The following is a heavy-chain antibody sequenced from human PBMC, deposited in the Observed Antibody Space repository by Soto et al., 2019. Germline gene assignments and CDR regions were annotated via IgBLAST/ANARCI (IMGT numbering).Heavy chain of an antibody. J-gene: IGHJ6*02. D-gene: IGHD2-2*01. V-gene: IGHV1-69*01. CDR2: IIPISDTT. CDR1: GGTFSSYA. CDR3: ARSQGSSTSLEIYYYYYYGMDV. Sequence: QVQLVQSGAEVKKPGSSVKVSCKASGGTFSSYAISWVRQAPGQGLEWMGGIIPISDTTNYAQKFKGRVTITADASTSTAYVELSSLRSEDTAVYYCARSQGSSTSLEIYYYYYYGMDVWGQGTTVTVSS.